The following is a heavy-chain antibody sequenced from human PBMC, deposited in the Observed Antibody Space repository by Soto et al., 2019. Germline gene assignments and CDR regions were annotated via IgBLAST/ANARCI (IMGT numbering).Heavy chain of an antibody. CDR1: GGSVSSIIYY. D-gene: IGHD2-15*01. V-gene: IGHV4-39*01. J-gene: IGHJ5*02. CDR3: ARQFLSTPFDL. Sequence: SETLSLTCTVSGGSVSSIIYYWGWIRQPPGKRLESIGSIFYTGSPYYNPSLKSRVTISVDTSKNQFSLKLNSVTAADTAVYYCARQFLSTPFDLWGQGTLVTVSS. CDR2: IFYTGSP.